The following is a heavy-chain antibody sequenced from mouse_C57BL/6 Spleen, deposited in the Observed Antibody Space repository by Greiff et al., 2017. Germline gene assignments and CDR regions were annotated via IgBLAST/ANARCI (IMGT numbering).Heavy chain of an antibody. Sequence: VQLQQSGAELVKPEASVKISCKASGYAFSSYWMNWVKQRPGKGLEWIGQIYPGDGDTNYNGKFKGKATLTADKSSSTAYMQLSSLTSEDSAVYFCARDGNTVVAYPPLDYWGQGTTLTVSS. CDR1: GYAFSSYW. V-gene: IGHV1-80*01. CDR3: ARDGNTVVAYPPLDY. J-gene: IGHJ2*01. D-gene: IGHD1-1*01. CDR2: IYPGDGDT.